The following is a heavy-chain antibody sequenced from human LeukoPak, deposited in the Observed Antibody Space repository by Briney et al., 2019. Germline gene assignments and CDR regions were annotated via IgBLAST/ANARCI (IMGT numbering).Heavy chain of an antibody. CDR1: GGSISAYY. Sequence: PSETLSLTCTVSGGSISAYYWGWIRQPPGEGLEWLGYIHYSGTTNYYPSLKSRVTIALDTSKNQFSLKLNSVTAADTAVYYCARFGTSSSRFFDQWGQGTLVTVSS. J-gene: IGHJ4*02. CDR2: IHYSGTT. CDR3: ARFGTSSSRFFDQ. D-gene: IGHD6-6*01. V-gene: IGHV4-59*01.